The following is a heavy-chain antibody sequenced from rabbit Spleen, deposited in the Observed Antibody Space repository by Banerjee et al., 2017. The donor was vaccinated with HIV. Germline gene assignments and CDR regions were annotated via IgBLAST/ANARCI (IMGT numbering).Heavy chain of an antibody. D-gene: IGHD8-1*01. J-gene: IGHJ6*01. CDR3: ARDSGSSFSSYGMDL. CDR2: IYGDISGTP. V-gene: IGHV1S45*01. CDR1: GLDFNSNT. Sequence: QEQLVESGGGLVQPEGSLTLTCKASGLDFNSNTMCWVRQAPGKGPEWIACIYGDISGTPYYATWAKGRFTVSRTSSTTVTLQMTSLTAADTATYFCARDSGSSFSSYGMDLWGQGTLVTVS.